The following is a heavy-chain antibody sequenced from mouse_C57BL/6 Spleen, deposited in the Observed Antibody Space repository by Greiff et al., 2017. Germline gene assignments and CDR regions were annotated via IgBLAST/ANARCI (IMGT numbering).Heavy chain of an antibody. CDR2: IHPNSGST. CDR3: ARTAQGTAQFAY. D-gene: IGHD3-2*02. J-gene: IGHJ3*01. Sequence: QVQLQQPGAELVKPGASVKLSCKASGYTFTSYWMPWVKQRPGQGLEWIGMIHPNSGSTNYNEKFKSKATLTVAKSSSTADMQLISLTAEDSAVYYWARTAQGTAQFAYWGQGTMVTVSA. CDR1: GYTFTSYW. V-gene: IGHV1-64*01.